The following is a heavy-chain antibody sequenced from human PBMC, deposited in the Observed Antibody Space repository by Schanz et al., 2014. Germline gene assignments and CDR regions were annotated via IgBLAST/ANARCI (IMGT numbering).Heavy chain of an antibody. CDR2: LSEGGGGT. CDR3: AKGRFGELSAFDI. D-gene: IGHD3-10*01. J-gene: IGHJ3*02. V-gene: IGHV3-23*04. CDR1: GFTFTNYA. Sequence: EVQLVESGGGLVQPGGSLRLSCAASGFTFTNYAMSWVRQAPGKGLEWVSALSEGGGGTHYADSVKGRFTISRDNSKNTLYLQMNSLRAEDTAVYYCAKGRFGELSAFDIWGQGTMVTVSS.